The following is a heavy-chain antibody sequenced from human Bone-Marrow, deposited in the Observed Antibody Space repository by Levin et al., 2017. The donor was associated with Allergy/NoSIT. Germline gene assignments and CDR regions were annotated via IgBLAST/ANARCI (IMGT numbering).Heavy chain of an antibody. CDR1: GFTFSDYY. D-gene: IGHD6-13*01. J-gene: IGHJ4*02. V-gene: IGHV3-11*01. CDR3: ARDKYSSRSFDY. CDR2: ISSSGSTI. Sequence: PGESLKISCAASGFTFSDYYMSWIRQAPGKGLEWVSYISSSGSTIYYADSVKGRFTISRDNAKNSLYLQMNSLRAEDTAVYYCARDKYSSRSFDYWGQGTLVTVSS.